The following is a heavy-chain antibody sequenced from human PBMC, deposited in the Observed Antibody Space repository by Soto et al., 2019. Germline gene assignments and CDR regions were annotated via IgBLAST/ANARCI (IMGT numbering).Heavy chain of an antibody. D-gene: IGHD4-17*01. CDR1: GYTFTSYA. J-gene: IGHJ4*02. V-gene: IGHV1-3*01. CDR2: INAGNGNT. CDR3: ARDGGYYGDTEFDY. Sequence: ASVKVSCKASGYTFTSYAMHWVRQAPGQRLEWMGWINAGNGNTKYSQKFQGRVTITRDTSASTAYMELSSLRSEDTAVYYCARDGGYYGDTEFDYWGQGTLVTSPQ.